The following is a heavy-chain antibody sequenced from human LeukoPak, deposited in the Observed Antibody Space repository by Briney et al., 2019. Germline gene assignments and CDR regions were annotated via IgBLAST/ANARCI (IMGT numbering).Heavy chain of an antibody. CDR3: ATSYYGAIENFDY. CDR1: GFTFSPHA. Sequence: GGSLRLSCAASGFTFSPHAMHWVRQAPGKGLKWVAVISSDGSGKYYADSVQGRFTISRDNSKNTLYLQMNSLRAEDTAVYYCATSYYGAIENFDYWGQGTLVTVSS. D-gene: IGHD4/OR15-4a*01. CDR2: ISSDGSGK. V-gene: IGHV3-30-3*01. J-gene: IGHJ4*02.